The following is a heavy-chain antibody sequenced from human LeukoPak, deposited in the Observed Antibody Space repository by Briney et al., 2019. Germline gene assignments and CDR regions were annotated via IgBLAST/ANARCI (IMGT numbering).Heavy chain of an antibody. J-gene: IGHJ3*02. V-gene: IGHV4-38-2*02. CDR3: ARGQPLVVVVAATPPNAFDI. D-gene: IGHD2-15*01. Sequence: KTSETLSLTCTVSGYSISSGYYWGWIRQPPGKGLEWIGSIYHSGSTCYNPSLKGRVTISVDTSKNQFSLKLSSVTAADTAVYYCARGQPLVVVVAATPPNAFDIWGQGTMVTVSS. CDR2: IYHSGST. CDR1: GYSISSGYY.